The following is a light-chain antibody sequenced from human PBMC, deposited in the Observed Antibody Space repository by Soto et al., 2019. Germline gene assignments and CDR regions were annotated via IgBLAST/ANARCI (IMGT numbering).Light chain of an antibody. CDR2: GAS. Sequence: EVVLTQSPATLSLSPGERATLSFRASQNVTTYLAWYQQKPGQPPRLLIYGASNRATGIPDRFSGSGSGTDFTLTISRLEPEDFAVYYCQQYGSSGTFGQGTKVDIK. J-gene: IGKJ1*01. CDR3: QQYGSSGT. V-gene: IGKV3-20*01. CDR1: QNVTTY.